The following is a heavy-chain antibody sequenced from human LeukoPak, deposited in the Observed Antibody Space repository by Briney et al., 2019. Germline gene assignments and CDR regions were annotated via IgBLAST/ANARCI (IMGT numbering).Heavy chain of an antibody. V-gene: IGHV3-23*01. CDR1: GFIFSNAW. CDR2: IRSSGDTT. CDR3: ASLSGWFDP. J-gene: IGHJ5*02. Sequence: GGSLRLSCAASGFIFSNAWMSWVRQAPGKGLEWVSAIRSSGDTTSYTDSVKGRFTISRDNSKNTLYLQMNSLRAEDTAVYYCASLSGWFDPWGQGTLVTVSS. D-gene: IGHD3-16*01.